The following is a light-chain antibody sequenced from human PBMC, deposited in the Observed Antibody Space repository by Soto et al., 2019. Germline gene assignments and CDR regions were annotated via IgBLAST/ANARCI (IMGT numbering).Light chain of an antibody. CDR2: DVS. CDR3: GSDTSIKTWV. J-gene: IGLJ3*02. Sequence: QSALTQPASVSASPGQSITITCTGSNTDVGHDDFVSWYQQHPGKAPKLMIYDVSRRPSGVSDRFSGSKSGNTASLTISGLQAVDEADYYCGSDTSIKTWVFGGGTKVTVL. V-gene: IGLV2-14*03. CDR1: NTDVGHDDF.